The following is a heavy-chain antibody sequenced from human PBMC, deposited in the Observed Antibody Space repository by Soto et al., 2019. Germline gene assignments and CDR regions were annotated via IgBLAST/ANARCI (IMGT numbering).Heavy chain of an antibody. CDR2: IIHIFGTA. V-gene: IGHV1-69*12. CDR1: GGTFNSYA. D-gene: IGHD3-22*01. J-gene: IGHJ4*02. CDR3: ASHYDSGGYYYRGLDY. Sequence: QVQLVQSGAEVKKPGSSVKVSCKASGGTFNSYAISWVRQAPGHGLEWMGGIIHIFGTADYAQKFQGRVMITAVESTSTAYMELSSLRSDDTAVYYCASHYDSGGYYYRGLDYWGQGTLVTVSS.